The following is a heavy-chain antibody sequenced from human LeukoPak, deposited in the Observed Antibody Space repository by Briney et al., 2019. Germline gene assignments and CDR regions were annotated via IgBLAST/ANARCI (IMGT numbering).Heavy chain of an antibody. V-gene: IGHV3-23*01. J-gene: IGHJ4*02. CDR2: ISGSGGST. Sequence: GGSLRLSCAASGFTFSSYAMSWVRQAPGKGPEWVSAISGSGGSTYYADSVKGRFTISRDNSKNTLYLQMNSLRAEDTAVYYCAKGLGLDQLLWGYYFDYWGQGTLVTVSS. CDR1: GFTFSSYA. D-gene: IGHD2-2*01. CDR3: AKGLGLDQLLWGYYFDY.